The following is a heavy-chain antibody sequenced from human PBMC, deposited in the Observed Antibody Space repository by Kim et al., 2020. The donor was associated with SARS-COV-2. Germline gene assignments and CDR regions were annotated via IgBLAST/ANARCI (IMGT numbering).Heavy chain of an antibody. CDR1: GGSIGSCGYY. J-gene: IGHJ6*03. CDR2: FTYNGIT. Sequence: SETLSLTCTVSGGSIGSCGYYCNWDRPHQGEDLVWIGYFTYNGITYYNPSLKSRATISLDTSKNQFSLRLTSVTDAATAVYHCASPIAGRPILSYMDVGG. CDR3: ASPIAGRPILSYMDV. D-gene: IGHD2-21*01. V-gene: IGHV4-31*03.